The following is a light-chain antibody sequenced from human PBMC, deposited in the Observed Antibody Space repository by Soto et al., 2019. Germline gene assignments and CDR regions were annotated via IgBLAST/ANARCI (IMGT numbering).Light chain of an antibody. Sequence: EVVMTQSPATLSVSPGEGATLSCRASQSIGSLLAWYQQRPGQAPRLLIYRASTRATGVPARFSGSGSGTEFTLTIYRLQSEDLAVYYCQQYNNWPITFGGGTKVEIK. CDR3: QQYNNWPIT. CDR1: QSIGSL. J-gene: IGKJ4*01. V-gene: IGKV3-15*01. CDR2: RAS.